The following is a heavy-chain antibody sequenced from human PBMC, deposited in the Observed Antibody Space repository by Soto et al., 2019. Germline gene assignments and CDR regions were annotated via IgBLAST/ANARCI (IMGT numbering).Heavy chain of an antibody. CDR1: GYTFTGCY. D-gene: IGHD2-2*01. V-gene: IGHV1-2*04. CDR3: ARGYCSSTSCYGLDY. Sequence: ASVAVSCKASGYTFTGCYRRWVRQDPGQGLEWMGWINPNSGGTNYAQKFQGWVTMTRDTSISTAYMELSRLRSDDTAVYYCARGYCSSTSCYGLDYWGQGTLVTVSS. CDR2: INPNSGGT. J-gene: IGHJ4*02.